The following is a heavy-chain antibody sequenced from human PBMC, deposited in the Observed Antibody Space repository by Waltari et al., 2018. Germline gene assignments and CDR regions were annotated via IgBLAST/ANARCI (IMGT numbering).Heavy chain of an antibody. CDR2: IHHSGNT. J-gene: IGHJ4*02. CDR3: ARGQGY. V-gene: IGHV4-38-2*01. CDR1: GYSISTDYY. Sequence: QVQLQESGPGLVKPSETLSLTCAVSGYSISTDYYWVWIRQPPGKGLEWIGNIHHSGNTYYNPSLKSRVTISLDTSKTQFSLELSSLTAADTAVYYCARGQGYWGQGTLVTVSS.